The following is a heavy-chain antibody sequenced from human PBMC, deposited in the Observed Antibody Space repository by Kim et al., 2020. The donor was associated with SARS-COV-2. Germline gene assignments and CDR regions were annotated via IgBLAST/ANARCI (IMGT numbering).Heavy chain of an antibody. D-gene: IGHD3-3*01. Sequence: GGSLRLSCAASGFTFSNYGMHWVRQAPGKGLEWVAVIWYDGSNKYYADSVKGRFTISRDNSKNTLYLQMNSLRAEDTAVYYCARGPSLFQVVIMGTNFDYWGQGTLVTVSS. V-gene: IGHV3-33*01. J-gene: IGHJ4*02. CDR1: GFTFSNYG. CDR3: ARGPSLFQVVIMGTNFDY. CDR2: IWYDGSNK.